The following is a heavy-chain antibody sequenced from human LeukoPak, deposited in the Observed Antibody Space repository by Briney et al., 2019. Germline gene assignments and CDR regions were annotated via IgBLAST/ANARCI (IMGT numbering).Heavy chain of an antibody. D-gene: IGHD3-10*01. CDR1: GYIFSNYW. Sequence: GESLRISCKGFGYIFSNYWITWVRQMPGKGLEWMGRIDPSDSYLNYSPSFEGHVTISVDTSISTAYLQWTSLQASDTAMYYCARHSNHFGSGSYYRYWFDSWGQGTLVTVSS. J-gene: IGHJ5*01. CDR3: ARHSNHFGSGSYYRYWFDS. CDR2: IDPSDSYL. V-gene: IGHV5-10-1*01.